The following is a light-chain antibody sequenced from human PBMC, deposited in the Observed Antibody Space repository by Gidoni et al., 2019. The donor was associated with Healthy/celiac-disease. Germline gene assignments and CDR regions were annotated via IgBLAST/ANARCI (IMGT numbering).Light chain of an antibody. CDR3: QAWDSSPV. V-gene: IGLV3-1*01. J-gene: IGLJ2*01. CDR1: KVGDKY. Sequence: SYQLTQPPSVSVSPGQTASLTCSGGKVGDKYACWSQQKPGQSPFLVIYQDSKRPSGIPSRFSGSNSVNTATLTISGTQAMDEADYYCQAWDSSPVFGGGTKLTVL. CDR2: QDS.